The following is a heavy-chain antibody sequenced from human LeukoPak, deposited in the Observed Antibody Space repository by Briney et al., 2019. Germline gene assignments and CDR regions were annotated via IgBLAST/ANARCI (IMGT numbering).Heavy chain of an antibody. CDR2: ISAYNGNT. V-gene: IGHV1-18*01. CDR3: ARGHFDWLFTAFDY. CDR1: GYTFTSYG. J-gene: IGHJ4*02. D-gene: IGHD3-9*01. Sequence: GASVKVSCKASGYTFTSYGISWVRQAPGQGLEWMGWISAYNGNTNYAQKLQGGVTMTTDTSTSTAYMGLRSLRSDDTAVYYCARGHFDWLFTAFDYWGQGTLVTVSS.